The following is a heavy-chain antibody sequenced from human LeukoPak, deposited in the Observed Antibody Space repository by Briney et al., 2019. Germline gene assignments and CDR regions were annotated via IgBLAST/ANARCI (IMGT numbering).Heavy chain of an antibody. D-gene: IGHD1-7*01. Sequence: PGGSLRLSCAASGFTFSSQWMTWVRQAPGTGLEWVATINSDGSAKYHVDSVKGRFTISRDNAKNLVYLQMSILRAEDTAVYYCADLGTSDCGQGTLVTVSS. J-gene: IGHJ4*02. CDR2: INSDGSAK. V-gene: IGHV3-7*01. CDR1: GFTFSSQW. CDR3: ADLGTSD.